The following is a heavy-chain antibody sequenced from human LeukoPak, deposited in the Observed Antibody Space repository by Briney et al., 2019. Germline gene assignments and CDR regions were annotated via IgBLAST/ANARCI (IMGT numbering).Heavy chain of an antibody. D-gene: IGHD1-26*01. J-gene: IGHJ6*02. CDR2: IIPIFDTA. Sequence: SVKVSCKASGGTFSSYSIGWVRQAPGQGLEWMGGIIPIFDTADYAQKFQGRVTITADESTSTAYMELSSLRSEDTAVFYCARISLGAIWGYYYGMDVWGQGTTVTVSS. CDR3: ARISLGAIWGYYYGMDV. V-gene: IGHV1-69*13. CDR1: GGTFSSYS.